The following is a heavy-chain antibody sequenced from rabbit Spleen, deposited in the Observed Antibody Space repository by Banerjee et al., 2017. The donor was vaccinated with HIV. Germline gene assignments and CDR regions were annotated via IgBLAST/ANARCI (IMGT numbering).Heavy chain of an antibody. CDR1: GFTLSSYW. Sequence: QSLEESGGDLVKPGASLTLTCTASGFTLSSYWMCWVRQAPGKGLEWIGCIYASSGSTWYATWAKGRFTISKASSTTVTLQMTSLTAADTATYFCARETKWSVYAFDLWGPGTLVTVS. J-gene: IGHJ4*01. CDR3: ARETKWSVYAFDL. V-gene: IGHV1S40*01. CDR2: IYASSGST. D-gene: IGHD6-1*01.